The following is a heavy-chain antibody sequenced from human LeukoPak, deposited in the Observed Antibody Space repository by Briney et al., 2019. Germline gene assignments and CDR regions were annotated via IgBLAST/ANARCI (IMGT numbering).Heavy chain of an antibody. CDR3: ARRTRDGYNSGAD. J-gene: IGHJ4*01. D-gene: IGHD5-24*01. V-gene: IGHV3-21*01. CDR1: RFTLSSYT. Sequence: PGGSLRLSCAASRFTLSSYTMNWVRQAPGKGLEWVSSISDSGSYIYYADSVKGRFTISRDNAKNLLYLQIKSLRGEDTAVYYCARRTRDGYNSGADWGQGTLVTVSS. CDR2: ISDSGSYI.